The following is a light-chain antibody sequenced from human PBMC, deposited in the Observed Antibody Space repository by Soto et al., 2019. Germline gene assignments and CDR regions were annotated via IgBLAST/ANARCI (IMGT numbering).Light chain of an antibody. CDR1: SCNIGGNS. CDR3: GSWDSSLSAYV. J-gene: IGLJ1*01. Sequence: QSVLTQPPSVSAAPGQKVTISFSGSSCNIGGNSVSWYQQLPGTAPKLLIYDDNKRPSGIPDRFSGSKSGTSATLGITGFQTGDEADYYCGSWDSSLSAYVFGTGTKVTVL. CDR2: DDN. V-gene: IGLV1-51*01.